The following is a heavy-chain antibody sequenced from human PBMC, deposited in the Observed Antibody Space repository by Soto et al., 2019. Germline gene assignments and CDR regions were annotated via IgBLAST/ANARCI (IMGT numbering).Heavy chain of an antibody. Sequence: QVRLVQSGAEVKKPGASVRISCTASRYTLSSYTIHWLRQAPGQRLEWMGWINGGNGHTKYSQNFQGAVTITRDTSASTAYIELSSMRSEDTDVYYCAGGRGLGDGFDPWGQGTLVTVSS. CDR3: AGGRGLGDGFDP. V-gene: IGHV1-3*01. D-gene: IGHD2-15*01. CDR2: INGGNGHT. CDR1: RYTLSSYT. J-gene: IGHJ5*02.